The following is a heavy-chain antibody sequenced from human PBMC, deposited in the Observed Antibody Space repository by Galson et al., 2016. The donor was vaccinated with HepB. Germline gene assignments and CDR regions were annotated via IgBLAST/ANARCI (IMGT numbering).Heavy chain of an antibody. J-gene: IGHJ6*02. Sequence: SLRLSCAASGFTVSSNYMSWVRQAPGKGLEWVSVIYSGGNTYYADSVKGRFTISRDNSKNTLYLQMNSLRAEDTAVYYCARVGLYSSSSDRYYYYGMDVWGQGTTVTVSS. V-gene: IGHV3-53*05. CDR3: ARVGLYSSSSDRYYYYGMDV. CDR1: GFTVSSNY. CDR2: IYSGGNT. D-gene: IGHD6-6*01.